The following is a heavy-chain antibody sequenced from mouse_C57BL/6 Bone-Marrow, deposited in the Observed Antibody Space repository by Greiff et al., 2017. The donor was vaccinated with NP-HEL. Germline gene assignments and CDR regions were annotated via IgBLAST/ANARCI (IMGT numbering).Heavy chain of an antibody. Sequence: VQLQQSGTVLARPGASVKMSCKTSGYTFTSYWMHWVKQRPGQGLEGIGAIYPGNSDTSYNQKFKGKAKLTAVTSASTAYMELSSLTNEDSAVYYCTRGRWLPLFDYWGQGTTLTVSS. V-gene: IGHV1-5*01. J-gene: IGHJ2*01. CDR3: TRGRWLPLFDY. CDR1: GYTFTSYW. CDR2: IYPGNSDT. D-gene: IGHD2-3*01.